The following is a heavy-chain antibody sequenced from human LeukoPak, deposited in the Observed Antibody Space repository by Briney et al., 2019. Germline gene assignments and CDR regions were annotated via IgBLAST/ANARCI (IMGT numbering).Heavy chain of an antibody. Sequence: GGTLRLSCAASGFTFSNYAMSWVRQAPGKGLEWVSALSGSGDITYYADSVKGRFTISRDNSKNTLYLQMTSLRAEDTAVYYCARAVSTTGNDYWGQGTLVTVSS. V-gene: IGHV3-23*01. CDR2: LSGSGDIT. CDR1: GFTFSNYA. D-gene: IGHD4-17*01. J-gene: IGHJ4*02. CDR3: ARAVSTTGNDY.